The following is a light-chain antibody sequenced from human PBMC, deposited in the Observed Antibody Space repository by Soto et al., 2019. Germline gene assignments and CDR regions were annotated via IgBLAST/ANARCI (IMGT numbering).Light chain of an antibody. CDR3: QSYDGSNPDVV. J-gene: IGLJ2*01. V-gene: IGLV6-57*02. CDR2: EDT. CDR1: SGSIATNY. Sequence: NFMLTQPHSVSESPGKTVTISCTGSSGSIATNYVQWYQQRPGSAPTTVIYEDTQRPSGVPERFSGSIDSSSNSASLTISGLKTEDEADYYCQSYDGSNPDVVFGGGTKLIVL.